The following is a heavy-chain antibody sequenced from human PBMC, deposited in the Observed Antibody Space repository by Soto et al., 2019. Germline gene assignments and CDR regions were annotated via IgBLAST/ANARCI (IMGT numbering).Heavy chain of an antibody. Sequence: SETLSLTCAVSSGSISSSNWWSWVRQPPGKGLEWIGEIYHSGSTNYNPSLKSRVTISVDKSKNQFSLKLSSVTAADTAVYYCARRPAAAGTLDAFDIWGQGTMVTVSS. V-gene: IGHV4-4*02. CDR3: ARRPAAAGTLDAFDI. D-gene: IGHD6-13*01. CDR2: IYHSGST. J-gene: IGHJ3*02. CDR1: SGSISSSNW.